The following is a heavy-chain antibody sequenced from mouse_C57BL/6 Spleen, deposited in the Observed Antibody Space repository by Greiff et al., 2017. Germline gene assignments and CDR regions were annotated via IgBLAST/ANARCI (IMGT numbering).Heavy chain of an antibody. CDR2: IHPNSGST. V-gene: IGHV1-64*01. J-gene: IGHJ3*01. D-gene: IGHD2-10*01. CDR3: ARVPSYYGRGFAY. Sequence: QVQLQQPGAELVKPGASVKLSCKASGYTFTSYWMHWVKQRPGQGLEWIGMIHPNSGSTNYNEKFKSKATLTVDKSSSTAYMQLGSLTSEDSSVYYCARVPSYYGRGFAYWGQGTLVTVSA. CDR1: GYTFTSYW.